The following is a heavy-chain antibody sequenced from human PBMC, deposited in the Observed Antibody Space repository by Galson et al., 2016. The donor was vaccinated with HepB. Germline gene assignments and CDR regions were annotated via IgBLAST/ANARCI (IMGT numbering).Heavy chain of an antibody. J-gene: IGHJ4*02. CDR2: IDPSDSYT. CDR3: ARRGYSGYEEGYFDY. Sequence: QSGAEVKKPGESLRISCKGSGYSFTNYWISWVRQMPGKGLEWMGRIDPSDSYTNYSPSFQGHVAVSADKSISTAYLQWSSLKPSDTAMYFCARRGYSGYEEGYFDYWGQGTLVTVSS. V-gene: IGHV5-10-1*01. D-gene: IGHD5-12*01. CDR1: GYSFTNYW.